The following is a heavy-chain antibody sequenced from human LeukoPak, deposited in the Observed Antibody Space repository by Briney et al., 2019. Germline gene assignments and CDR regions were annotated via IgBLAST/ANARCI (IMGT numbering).Heavy chain of an antibody. CDR2: IRHDGNEK. CDR1: GFTFSSHW. Sequence: WGSLRLSCAASGFTFSSHWMSWVRQAPGKGLEWVANIRHDGNEKYYVDSVKGRFTISRDNAKSSLYLQMNILRAEDTAVYYCAREWYFYDTRGQGDAFDIWGQGTMVTVSS. CDR3: AREWYFYDTRGQGDAFDI. V-gene: IGHV3-7*05. D-gene: IGHD3-22*01. J-gene: IGHJ3*02.